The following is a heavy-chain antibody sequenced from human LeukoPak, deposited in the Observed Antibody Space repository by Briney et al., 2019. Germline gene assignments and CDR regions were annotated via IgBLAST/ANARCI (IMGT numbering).Heavy chain of an antibody. D-gene: IGHD3-10*01. V-gene: IGHV4-4*02. J-gene: IGHJ4*02. CDR3: ARAPEDYGSGSYHDY. Sequence: SGTLSLTCAVSGGSISSSNWWSWVRQPPGKGLEWIGEIYRSGSTNYNPSLKSRVTISVDKSKNQFSLKLSSVTAADTAVYYCARAPEDYGSGSYHDYWGQGTLVTVSS. CDR1: GGSISSSNW. CDR2: IYRSGST.